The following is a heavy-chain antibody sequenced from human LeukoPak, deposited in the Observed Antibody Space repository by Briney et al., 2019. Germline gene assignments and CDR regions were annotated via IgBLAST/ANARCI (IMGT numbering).Heavy chain of an antibody. V-gene: IGHV1-2*02. CDR1: GYTFTAYY. D-gene: IGHD3-3*01. Sequence: ASVKVSCKASGYTFTAYYIHWVRQAPGQGLEWMGWINPNSGYTDYAQKLQGRVAMTRDTSINTAYMELSSLRSDDTAMYYCARTIFGIPLDYWGQGALVTVSS. J-gene: IGHJ4*02. CDR2: INPNSGYT. CDR3: ARTIFGIPLDY.